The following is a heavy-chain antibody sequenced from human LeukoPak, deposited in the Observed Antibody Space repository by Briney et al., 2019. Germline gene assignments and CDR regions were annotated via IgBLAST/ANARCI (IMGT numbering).Heavy chain of an antibody. J-gene: IGHJ4*02. Sequence: SVKVSCKASGGTFSSYAISWVRQAPGQGLEWMGRIIPILGIANYAQKFQGRVTITADKSTSTAYMELSSMRSEDTAVYYCAISDRTPLYDSSGYYSPDWGQGTLVTVSS. D-gene: IGHD3-22*01. CDR2: IIPILGIA. CDR1: GGTFSSYA. V-gene: IGHV1-69*04. CDR3: AISDRTPLYDSSGYYSPD.